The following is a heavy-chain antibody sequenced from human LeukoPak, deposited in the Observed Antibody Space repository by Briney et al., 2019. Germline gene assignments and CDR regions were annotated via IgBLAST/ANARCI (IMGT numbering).Heavy chain of an antibody. D-gene: IGHD4-23*01. CDR2: MNPNSGNT. J-gene: IGHJ4*02. V-gene: IGHV1-8*01. CDR3: ARGPSMVVTHGDY. Sequence: GASVKVSCKASTYTFTSYDINWVRQATGQGLEWMGWMNPNSGNTGYAQKFQGRVTMTRNTSISTAYMELSSLRSEDTAVYYCARGPSMVVTHGDYWGQGTLVTVSS. CDR1: TYTFTSYD.